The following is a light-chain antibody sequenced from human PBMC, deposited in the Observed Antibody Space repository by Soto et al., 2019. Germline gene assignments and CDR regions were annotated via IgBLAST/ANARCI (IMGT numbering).Light chain of an antibody. Sequence: EIVMTQSPPTLSVSPGERATLSCRASQSVSSNLAWYQQKPGQAPRLLIYGASTRATGIPARFSGSGSGTEFTLTISSLQSEDFAVYYCQQYNNWPPKWTFGQGTKVEIK. J-gene: IGKJ1*01. CDR1: QSVSSN. CDR3: QQYNNWPPKWT. CDR2: GAS. V-gene: IGKV3-15*01.